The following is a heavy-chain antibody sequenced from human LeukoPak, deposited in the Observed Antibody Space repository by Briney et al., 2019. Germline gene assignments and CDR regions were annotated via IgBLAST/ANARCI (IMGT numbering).Heavy chain of an antibody. CDR3: VKSGGYGLIDY. CDR1: GDSISNYY. V-gene: IGHV4-59*08. D-gene: IGHD1-26*01. Sequence: SETLSLTCAVSGDSISNYYWSWIRQPPGKGLEWIGDIYYSGSTNYNPSLKSRVTISIDTSKNQFSLRLNSVTAADTAMYFCVKSGGYGLIDYWGQGTLVTVSS. J-gene: IGHJ4*02. CDR2: IYYSGST.